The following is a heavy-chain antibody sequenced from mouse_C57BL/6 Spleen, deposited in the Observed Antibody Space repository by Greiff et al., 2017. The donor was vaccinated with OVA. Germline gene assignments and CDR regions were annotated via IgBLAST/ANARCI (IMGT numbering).Heavy chain of an antibody. V-gene: IGHV1-72*01. CDR3: ARLGDPLLGYFDY. D-gene: IGHD2-12*01. Sequence: QVQLKQPGAELVKPGASVKLSCKASGYTFTSYWMHWVKQRPGRGLEWIGRIDPNSGGTKYNEKFKSKATLTVDKPSSTAYMQLSSLTSEDSAVYYCARLGDPLLGYFDYWGQGTTLTVSS. J-gene: IGHJ2*01. CDR2: IDPNSGGT. CDR1: GYTFTSYW.